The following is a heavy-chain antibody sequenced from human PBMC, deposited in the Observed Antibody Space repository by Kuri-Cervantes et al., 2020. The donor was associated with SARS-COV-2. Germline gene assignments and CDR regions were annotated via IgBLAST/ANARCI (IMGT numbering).Heavy chain of an antibody. CDR3: AKVGYLVGDY. J-gene: IGHJ4*02. Sequence: GGSLRLSCAASGFTLSTFGMHWVRQAPGKGLEWVAVLLSDGSDGSDKYYADSVKGRFTISRDNSKNTLYLEMNSLRPEDTAVYYCAKVGYLVGDYWGQGTLVTVSS. CDR2: LLSDGSDGSDK. D-gene: IGHD1-26*01. V-gene: IGHV3-33*06. CDR1: GFTLSTFG.